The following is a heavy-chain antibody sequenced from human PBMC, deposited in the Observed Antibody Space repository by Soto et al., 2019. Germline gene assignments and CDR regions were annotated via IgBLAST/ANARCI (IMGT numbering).Heavy chain of an antibody. Sequence: QITLKESGPTLVKPTQTLTLTCIFSGFSLSTSGMGVSWIRQPPGKALEWLAVIYWTDDKRYSPSLKSRLTITKDTSKNQVVLTMIDMDPVDTATYYCAHRKSSYYGSENSYYYGMDVWGQGTTVTVSS. V-gene: IGHV2-5*01. CDR1: GFSLSTSGMG. J-gene: IGHJ6*02. CDR3: AHRKSSYYGSENSYYYGMDV. CDR2: IYWTDDK. D-gene: IGHD3-10*01.